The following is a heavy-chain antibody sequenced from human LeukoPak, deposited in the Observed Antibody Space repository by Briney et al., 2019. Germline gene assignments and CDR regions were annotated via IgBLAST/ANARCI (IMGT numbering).Heavy chain of an antibody. CDR1: GFTFSSYA. J-gene: IGHJ4*02. CDR3: AKDRGSAMVRGVYPGDY. V-gene: IGHV3-23*01. D-gene: IGHD3-10*01. CDR2: ISGSGGST. Sequence: GGSLRLSCAASGFTFSSYAMSWVRQAPGKGLEGVSAISGSGGSTYYADSVKGRFTISRDNSKNTLYLQMNSLRAEDTAVYYCAKDRGSAMVRGVYPGDYWGQGTLVTVSS.